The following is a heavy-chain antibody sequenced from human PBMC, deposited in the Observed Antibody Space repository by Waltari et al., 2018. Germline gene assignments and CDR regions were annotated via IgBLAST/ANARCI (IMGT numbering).Heavy chain of an antibody. CDR1: GGASSGYA. D-gene: IGHD6-19*01. J-gene: IGHJ6*03. Sequence: QVQLLQWGSGLLTPSETPSLTCAVPGGASSGYACRWLRQLPGKGLEWLGEINHNASPDYNPSLKSRATSSIETSKNQFSLKLDSVTAADTGVYYCARGWLQVAPPYYYYMDVWDRGTAVTVSS. CDR3: ARGWLQVAPPYYYYMDV. V-gene: IGHV4-34*01. CDR2: INHNASP.